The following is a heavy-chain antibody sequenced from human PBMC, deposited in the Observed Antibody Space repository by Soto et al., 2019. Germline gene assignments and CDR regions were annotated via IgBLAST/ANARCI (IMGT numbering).Heavy chain of an antibody. Sequence: GAPVKVSRKVSGYTLTELSIHWLRQAHGKGLEWMGGFDPEDGETIYAQKFQGRVTLSEDTSTDTAYMGLSSLRSEDTAVYYCATERPTSSGWYEYFDYWGQGTLVTVSS. CDR1: GYTLTELS. V-gene: IGHV1-24*01. J-gene: IGHJ4*02. CDR3: ATERPTSSGWYEYFDY. D-gene: IGHD6-19*01. CDR2: FDPEDGET.